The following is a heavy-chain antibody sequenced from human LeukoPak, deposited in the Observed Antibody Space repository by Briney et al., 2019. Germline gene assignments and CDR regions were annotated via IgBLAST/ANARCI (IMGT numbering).Heavy chain of an antibody. CDR3: ANLQNGLQLWPGGGDY. Sequence: PGGSLRLSCAASGFTFSIDAMSWGRQAPGKGLEWVSAISGRGGSTYYAYSVKSRFTISRDNSKNTLYLQMNSLRAEDTAVYYCANLQNGLQLWPGGGDYWGQGTLVTVSS. V-gene: IGHV3-23*01. D-gene: IGHD5-18*01. CDR2: ISGRGGST. J-gene: IGHJ4*02. CDR1: GFTFSIDA.